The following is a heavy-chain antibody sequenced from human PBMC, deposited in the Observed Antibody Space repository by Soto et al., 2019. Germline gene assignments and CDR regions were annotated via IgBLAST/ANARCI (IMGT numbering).Heavy chain of an antibody. CDR1: GYTFTSYD. J-gene: IGHJ6*02. CDR2: MNPNSGNT. CDR3: ARRGYSSSWYYYYYYGMDV. Sequence: QVQLVQSGAEVKKPGASVKVSCKASGYTFTSYDINWVRQATGQGLEWMGWMNPNSGNTGSAHKFQGRVTMTRNTSISTAYMELSSLRSEDTAVYYCARRGYSSSWYYYYYYGMDVWGQGTTVTVSS. V-gene: IGHV1-8*01. D-gene: IGHD6-13*01.